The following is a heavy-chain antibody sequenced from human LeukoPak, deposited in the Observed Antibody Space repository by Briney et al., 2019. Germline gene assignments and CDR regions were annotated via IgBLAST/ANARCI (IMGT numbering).Heavy chain of an antibody. CDR3: ATMSGAADF. CDR1: GFDLGHYE. D-gene: IGHD3-10*02. V-gene: IGHV3-48*03. CDR2: ISVRAATI. J-gene: IGHJ4*02. Sequence: GGSLRLSCAASGFDLGHYEVNWVRQAPGKGLEWIAHISVRAATIYYGDSVEGRFTTSRDNAKNTLYLQMNSLRAEDTAVYYCATMSGAADFWGQGTLVTVSS.